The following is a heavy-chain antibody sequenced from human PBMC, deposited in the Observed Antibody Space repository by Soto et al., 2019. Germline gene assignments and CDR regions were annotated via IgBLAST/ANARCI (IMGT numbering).Heavy chain of an antibody. Sequence: LKISCKASGYDFTNYWIAWVRQTPGRGLEWMGMIYPGDSDIRYNPSFRGRVTISADKSITSAFVQWGSLKASDSAIYYCARFRAPRRQLISMSFHLWGLGTLVTVSS. J-gene: IGHJ4*03. D-gene: IGHD6-13*01. CDR2: IYPGDSDI. CDR3: ARFRAPRRQLISMSFHL. CDR1: GYDFTNYW. V-gene: IGHV5-51*01.